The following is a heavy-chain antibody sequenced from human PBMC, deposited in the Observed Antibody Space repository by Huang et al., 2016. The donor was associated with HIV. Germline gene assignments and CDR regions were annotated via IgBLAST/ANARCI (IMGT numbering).Heavy chain of an antibody. V-gene: IGHV3-30*04. J-gene: IGHJ4*02. D-gene: IGHD3-10*01. CDR1: GFAFSNNA. CDR3: ASAPARALSYFDN. Sequence: QVLLVESGGGVVQPGKSLRLSCTASGFAFSNNAVHWVRQARGKGLEWVAVVLVDGRQTYLADPVNDVFTISRDNSKSTVFLQMSRLRPDDTAVYYCASAPARALSYFDNWGQGTLVTVSS. CDR2: VLVDGRQT.